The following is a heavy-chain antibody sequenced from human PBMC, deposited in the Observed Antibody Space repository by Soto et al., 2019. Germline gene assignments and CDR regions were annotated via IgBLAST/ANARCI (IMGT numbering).Heavy chain of an antibody. V-gene: IGHV1-2*04. Sequence: ASVKVSCKASGYTFTGYYMHWVRQAPGQGLEWMGWINTNSGGTNYAQKFQGWVTMTRDTSISTAYMERSRLRSDDADVCYCARVGDCSGGSCYDAFDIWGQGTMVTVSS. D-gene: IGHD2-15*01. CDR2: INTNSGGT. J-gene: IGHJ3*02. CDR3: ARVGDCSGGSCYDAFDI. CDR1: GYTFTGYY.